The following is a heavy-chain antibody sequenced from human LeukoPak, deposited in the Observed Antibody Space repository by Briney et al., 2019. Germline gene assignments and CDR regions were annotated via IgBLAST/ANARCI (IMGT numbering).Heavy chain of an antibody. V-gene: IGHV4-34*01. Sequence: SETRSLTCAVYGGSFSGHHWTWIRQPPGKGLEWIGEINRSGSTNYNPSLKSRVTISVDTSKNQFSLKLTSVTAADTAIYYCARVSDSGVGRYFDYWGQGTLVTVSS. J-gene: IGHJ4*02. D-gene: IGHD3-10*01. CDR2: INRSGST. CDR1: GGSFSGHH. CDR3: ARVSDSGVGRYFDY.